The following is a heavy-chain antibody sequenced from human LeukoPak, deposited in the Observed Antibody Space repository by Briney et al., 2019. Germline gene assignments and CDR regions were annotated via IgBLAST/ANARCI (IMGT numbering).Heavy chain of an antibody. CDR2: IIPIFGTA. CDR1: GGTFSSYA. D-gene: IGHD3-10*01. CDR3: ARNPNSWFGDQITFDY. V-gene: IGHV1-69*13. Sequence: GASVKVSCKASGGTFSSYAISWVRQAPGQGLEWMGGIIPIFGTANYAQKFQGRVTITADESTSTAYMELSSLRSEDTAVYYCARNPNSWFGDQITFDYWGRGTLVTVSS. J-gene: IGHJ4*02.